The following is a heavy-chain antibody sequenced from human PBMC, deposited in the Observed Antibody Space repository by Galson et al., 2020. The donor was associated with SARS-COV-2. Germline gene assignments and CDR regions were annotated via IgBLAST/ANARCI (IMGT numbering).Heavy chain of an antibody. CDR1: GGSISSTTYY. V-gene: IGHV4-39*01. Sequence: ETSETLSLTCTVSGGSISSTTYYWAWIRQPPGKGREWIGRIYYSGSTSYNASLKSRVTMSEETSMNQFSLKLSSVTAADTAAYYGARRGRGNTMIVWAFDIWGQGTMVTVSS. CDR2: IYYSGST. D-gene: IGHD3-22*01. J-gene: IGHJ3*02. CDR3: ARRGRGNTMIVWAFDI.